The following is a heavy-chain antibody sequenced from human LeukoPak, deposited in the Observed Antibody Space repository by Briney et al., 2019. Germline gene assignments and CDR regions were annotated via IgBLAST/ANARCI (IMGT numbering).Heavy chain of an antibody. Sequence: PSETLSLTCAVSGGSISSNNWWSWVRQPPGKGLEWIGEMYHSGSTNYNPSLKSRVTISVDKSKNQFSLKLSSVTAADTAVYYCARTAYDSSGYYFVGLDHWGQGTLVTVSS. CDR3: ARTAYDSSGYYFVGLDH. CDR1: GGSISSNNW. V-gene: IGHV4-4*02. J-gene: IGHJ4*02. D-gene: IGHD3-22*01. CDR2: MYHSGST.